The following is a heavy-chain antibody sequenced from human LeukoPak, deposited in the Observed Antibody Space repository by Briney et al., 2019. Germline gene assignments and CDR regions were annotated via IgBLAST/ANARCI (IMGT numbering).Heavy chain of an antibody. Sequence: ASVKVSCKASGYTFTSYGISWVRQAPGQGLEWMGWISAYNGNTNFAQKLQGRVTMTTDTSTSTAYMELRSLRSEDTAAYYCANPRYDSSGYYYVDWGQGTLVTVSS. J-gene: IGHJ4*02. D-gene: IGHD3-22*01. CDR2: ISAYNGNT. CDR3: ANPRYDSSGYYYVD. V-gene: IGHV1-18*01. CDR1: GYTFTSYG.